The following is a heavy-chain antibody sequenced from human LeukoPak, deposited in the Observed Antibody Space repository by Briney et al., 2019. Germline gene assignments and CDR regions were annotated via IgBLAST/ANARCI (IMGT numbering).Heavy chain of an antibody. CDR1: GVTFSSYA. Sequence: VGSLRLSCVFSGVTFSSYAMSWVRQTPGTGLEWVSYLSGSGGSTYYADSVKGRFNISRDNSKNTLYLQMNSLRVEDTAVYYCAKDPHTGYSFAYWGQGTLVTVSS. J-gene: IGHJ4*02. V-gene: IGHV3-23*01. D-gene: IGHD5-18*01. CDR2: LSGSGGST. CDR3: AKDPHTGYSFAY.